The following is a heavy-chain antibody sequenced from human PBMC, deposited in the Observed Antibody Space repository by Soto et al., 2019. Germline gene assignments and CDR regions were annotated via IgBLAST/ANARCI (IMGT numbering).Heavy chain of an antibody. CDR1: GFSLSTSGVG. Sequence: VSGPTLVNPTQTLTLTCTFSGFSLSTSGVGVGWIRQPPGKALEWLALIYWNDDKRYSPSLKSRLTITKDTSKNQVVLTMTNMDPVDTATYYCAHAYVNWNYVQIFGPNAYYFAYWGQGTLVTVSS. D-gene: IGHD1-7*01. V-gene: IGHV2-5*01. J-gene: IGHJ4*02. CDR3: AHAYVNWNYVQIFGPNAYYFAY. CDR2: IYWNDDK.